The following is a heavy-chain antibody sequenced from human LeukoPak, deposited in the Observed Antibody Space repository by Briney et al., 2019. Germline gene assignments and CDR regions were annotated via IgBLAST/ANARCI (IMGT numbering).Heavy chain of an antibody. CDR3: ARRGSSSWFFDY. J-gene: IGHJ4*02. Sequence: PSETLSHTCTVSGDSISSSYWSWIRQPPGKGLEWIGYIYTSGSTNYNPSLKSRVTISVDTSKNQFSLKLSSVTAADTAVYYCARRGSSSWFFDYWGQGTLVTVSS. CDR1: GDSISSSY. V-gene: IGHV4-4*09. CDR2: IYTSGST. D-gene: IGHD6-13*01.